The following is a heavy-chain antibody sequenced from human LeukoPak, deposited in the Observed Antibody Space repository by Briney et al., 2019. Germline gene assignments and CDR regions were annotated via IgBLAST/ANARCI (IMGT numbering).Heavy chain of an antibody. J-gene: IGHJ4*02. Sequence: PGGSLRLSCAASGFTFSDYYMSWIRQAPGKGLEWVSYISSSGSTIYYADSVKGRFTISRDHAKNSVYLQLKCCRAEDTAVFYCAREPAELRYFGGVYPPDGGQGTLVTVSS. CDR2: ISSSGSTI. D-gene: IGHD3-9*01. V-gene: IGHV3-11*04. CDR1: GFTFSDYY. CDR3: AREPAELRYFGGVYPPD.